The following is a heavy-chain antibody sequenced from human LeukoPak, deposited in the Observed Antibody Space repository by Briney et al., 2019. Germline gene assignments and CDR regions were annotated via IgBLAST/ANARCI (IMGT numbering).Heavy chain of an antibody. CDR3: ARGAGSSTWHLDYFDF. J-gene: IGHJ4*02. CDR2: ISYDGDAT. CDR1: GFTFSNYV. D-gene: IGHD2-2*01. Sequence: GGSLRLSCAASGFTFSNYVIHWVRQTPGKGLEWLAVISYDGDATHYADPVKGRFTISRDNSKNTLSLQMNSLRADDTAVYYCARGAGSSTWHLDYFDFWGQGALVTVSS. V-gene: IGHV3-30-3*01.